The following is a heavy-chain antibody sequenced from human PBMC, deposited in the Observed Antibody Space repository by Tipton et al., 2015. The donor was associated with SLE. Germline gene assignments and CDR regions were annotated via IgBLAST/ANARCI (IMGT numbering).Heavy chain of an antibody. J-gene: IGHJ6*03. CDR2: VSYDRSNN. CDR1: GFTFRSYS. Sequence: RSLRLSCAASGFTFRSYSMHWVRQAPGRGLEWVAVVSYDRSNNKYYADSVKGRFTISRDNSMNTLYLQMNSLRAEDTAVYYCARDGPRMATTGSSYYFFYMDVWGHGTTVTVSS. CDR3: ARDGPRMATTGSSYYFFYMDV. D-gene: IGHD6-13*01. V-gene: IGHV3-30*04.